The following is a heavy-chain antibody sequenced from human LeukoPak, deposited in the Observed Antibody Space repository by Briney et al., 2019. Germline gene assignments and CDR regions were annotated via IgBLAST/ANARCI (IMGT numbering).Heavy chain of an antibody. CDR1: GGSISSSSYY. CDR2: IYYSGST. CDR3: ARSSHYYDSSGYYYYFDY. Sequence: PSETLSLTCTVSGGSISSSSYYWGWIRQPPGKGLEWIGYIYYSGSTNYNPSLKSRVTISVDTSKNQFSLKLSSVTAADTAVYYCARSSHYYDSSGYYYYFDYWGQGTLVTVSS. D-gene: IGHD3-22*01. J-gene: IGHJ4*02. V-gene: IGHV4-61*05.